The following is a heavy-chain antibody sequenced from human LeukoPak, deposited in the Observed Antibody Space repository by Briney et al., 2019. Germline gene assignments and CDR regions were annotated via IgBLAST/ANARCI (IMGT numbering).Heavy chain of an antibody. CDR2: ISAYNGNT. J-gene: IGHJ6*02. CDR3: ASFQWGYNWNLNYYGMDV. D-gene: IGHD1-20*01. V-gene: IGHV1-18*01. Sequence: GASVKVSCKASGYTFTSYGISWVRQAPGQGLEWMGWISAYNGNTNYAQKLQGRVTMTTDTSTSTAYMELSSLRSEDTAVYYCASFQWGYNWNLNYYGMDVWGQGTTVTVSS. CDR1: GYTFTSYG.